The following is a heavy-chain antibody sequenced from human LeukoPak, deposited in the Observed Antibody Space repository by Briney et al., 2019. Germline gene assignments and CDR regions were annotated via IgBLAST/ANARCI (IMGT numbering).Heavy chain of an antibody. J-gene: IGHJ5*02. V-gene: IGHV3-73*01. CDR1: GFTFSDSA. CDR2: MDKETNLYAT. D-gene: IGHD1-26*01. Sequence: PGGSLKLSCVASGFTFSDSAIHWVRQSSGRGLEWIGHMDKETNLYATALAASVKGRFTVSRDDSKNTAYLHMNCLKTEDTALYYCTRDSGTYNWFDPWGQGTLVTVSS. CDR3: TRDSGTYNWFDP.